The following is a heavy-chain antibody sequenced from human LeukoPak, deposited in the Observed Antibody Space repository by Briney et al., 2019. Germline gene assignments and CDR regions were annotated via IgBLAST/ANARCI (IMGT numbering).Heavy chain of an antibody. CDR2: IYYSGST. Sequence: SETLSLTCTVSGGSISSSSYYWGWIRQPPGKGLEWIGSIYYSGSTYYNPSLKSRVTISVDTSKNQFSLKLSSVTAADTAIYYCARIPVITRGFDYWGQGTLVTVSS. J-gene: IGHJ4*02. D-gene: IGHD4-23*01. CDR1: GGSISSSSYY. CDR3: ARIPVITRGFDY. V-gene: IGHV4-39*01.